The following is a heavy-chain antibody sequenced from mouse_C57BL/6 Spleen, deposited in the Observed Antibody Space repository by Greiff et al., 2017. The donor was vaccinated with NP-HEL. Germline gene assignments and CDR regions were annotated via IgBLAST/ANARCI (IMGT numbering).Heavy chain of an antibody. CDR3: AGNGSRAWFAY. CDR1: GYSFTSYY. V-gene: IGHV1-66*01. D-gene: IGHD1-1*01. Sequence: VQLQQSGPELVKPGASVKISCKASGYSFTSYYIHWVKQRPGQGLEWIGWIYPGSGNTKYNEKFKGKATLTADTSSSTAYMQRSSLTSEDSAVYCCAGNGSRAWFAYWGQGTLVTVSA. J-gene: IGHJ3*01. CDR2: IYPGSGNT.